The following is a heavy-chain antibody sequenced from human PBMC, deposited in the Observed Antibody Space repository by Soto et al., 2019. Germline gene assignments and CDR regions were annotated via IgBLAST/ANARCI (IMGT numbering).Heavy chain of an antibody. CDR1: GFTFSSYW. D-gene: IGHD2-8*01. CDR2: MNSDGSDT. J-gene: IGHJ5*02. V-gene: IGHV3-74*01. Sequence: PGGSLRLSCAASGFTFSSYWMHWVRQAPGKGLVWVSRMNSDGSDTYYADSVKGRFTISRDNAGNTVYLQMNSLRVEDTAVYYCAREGMGFSNWFDPRGQGTLVTVSS. CDR3: AREGMGFSNWFDP.